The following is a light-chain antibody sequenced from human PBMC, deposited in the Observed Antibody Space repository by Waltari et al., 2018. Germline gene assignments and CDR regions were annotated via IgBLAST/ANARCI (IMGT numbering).Light chain of an antibody. Sequence: DIVMTQSPEYLAVSLGERATVNCKSSQSVLYSSNNKNYLAWYQLKPGQPPKLLIYWASTRESGVPDRFSGSGTGTDFTLTISSLQTEDVATYYCQQYRDTPYTFGQGTNLEI. J-gene: IGKJ2*01. CDR1: QSVLYSSNNKNY. CDR2: WAS. CDR3: QQYRDTPYT. V-gene: IGKV4-1*01.